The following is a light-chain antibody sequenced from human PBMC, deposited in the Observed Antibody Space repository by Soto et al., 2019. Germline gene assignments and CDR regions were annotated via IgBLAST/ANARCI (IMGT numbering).Light chain of an antibody. Sequence: EIVLTQSPGTLSLSPGERATLSCRASQSVSSSYLAWYQQKPGQAPRLLIYGASSRATGIPDRFSGSGSGTDFTLTISRLEPEDFAVYYCQQYGSSSWTFGQATKVDI. J-gene: IGKJ1*01. CDR2: GAS. V-gene: IGKV3-20*01. CDR3: QQYGSSSWT. CDR1: QSVSSSY.